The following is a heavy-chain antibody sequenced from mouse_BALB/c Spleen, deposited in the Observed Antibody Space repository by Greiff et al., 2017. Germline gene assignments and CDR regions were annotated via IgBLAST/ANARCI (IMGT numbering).Heavy chain of an antibody. CDR1: GFSLTTYG. Sequence: VKLVESGPGLVAPSQSLSIICSVSGFSLTTYGVHWVRQPPGKGLEWLGVIWTDGSTNYNSALMSRLSISKDNSRSQVFLKMNSLQSDDTAMYYCARDQARGHYFDYWGQGTTLTVSS. J-gene: IGHJ2*01. V-gene: IGHV2-9*02. D-gene: IGHD3-2*02. CDR2: IWTDGST. CDR3: ARDQARGHYFDY.